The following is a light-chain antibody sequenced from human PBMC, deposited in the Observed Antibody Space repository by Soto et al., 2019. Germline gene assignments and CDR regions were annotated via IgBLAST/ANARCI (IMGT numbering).Light chain of an antibody. CDR1: ESVSSN. CDR2: GAS. J-gene: IGKJ1*01. CDR3: HHYNNWPRT. V-gene: IGKV3-15*01. Sequence: EIVMTQSPATLSVSPGERVTLSCRASESVSSNLAWYQQKPGQAPRLLIYGASTRATRIPARFSGSGSGTEFTLTISGLQSEDSSVYYWHHYNNWPRTFGRGTKVEIK.